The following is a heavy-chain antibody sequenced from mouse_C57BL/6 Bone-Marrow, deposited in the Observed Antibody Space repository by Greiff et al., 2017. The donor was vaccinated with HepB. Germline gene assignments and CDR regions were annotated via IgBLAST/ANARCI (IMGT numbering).Heavy chain of an antibody. V-gene: IGHV5-4*01. D-gene: IGHD1-1*01. CDR2: ISDGGSYT. J-gene: IGHJ4*01. CDR3: ARDITTVVAHYYAMDY. CDR1: GFTFSSYA. Sequence: EVNVVESGGGLVKPGGSLKLSCAASGFTFSSYAMSWVRQTPEKRLEWVATISDGGSYTYYPDNVKGRFTISRDNAKNNLYLQMSHLKSEDTAMYYCARDITTVVAHYYAMDYWGQGTSVTVSS.